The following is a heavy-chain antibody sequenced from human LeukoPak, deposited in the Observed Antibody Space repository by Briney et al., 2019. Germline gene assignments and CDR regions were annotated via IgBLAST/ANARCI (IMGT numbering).Heavy chain of an antibody. CDR1: GFTLSSYW. CDR2: IKQDGSEK. V-gene: IGHV3-7*01. CDR3: ARALVVAATTEN. J-gene: IGHJ4*02. Sequence: GGSLRLSCAASGFTLSSYWMSWVRQAPGKGLEWVANIKQDGSEKYYVDSVKGRFTISRDNAKNSLYLQMNSLRAEDTAVYYCARALVVAATTENWGQGTLVTVSS. D-gene: IGHD2-15*01.